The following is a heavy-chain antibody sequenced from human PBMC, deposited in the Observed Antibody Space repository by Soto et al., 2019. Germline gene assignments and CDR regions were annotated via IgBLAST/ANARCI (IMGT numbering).Heavy chain of an antibody. CDR2: INPNSGGT. J-gene: IGHJ3*02. D-gene: IGHD1-7*01. Sequence: GLEWMGWINPNSGGTNYAQKFQGWVTMTRDTSISTAYMELSRLRSDDTAVYYCARVSGAGITGTTSPDAFDIWGQGTMVTVS. V-gene: IGHV1-2*04. CDR3: ARVSGAGITGTTSPDAFDI.